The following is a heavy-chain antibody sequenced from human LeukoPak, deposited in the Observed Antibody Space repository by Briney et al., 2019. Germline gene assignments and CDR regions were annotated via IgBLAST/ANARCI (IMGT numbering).Heavy chain of an antibody. CDR3: ARVEGTNGYDFWSGYSVPYNWFDP. CDR1: GGSISSSNW. V-gene: IGHV4-4*02. J-gene: IGHJ5*02. D-gene: IGHD3-3*01. CDR2: IYERGST. Sequence: PSETLSLTCAVSGGSISSSNWGSGVRRPPGKGREGIGEIYERGSTNYNRSIKRRVTISVHTSKTQFSLTLSSFTAADTAVYYCARVEGTNGYDFWSGYSVPYNWFDPWGQGTLVTVSS.